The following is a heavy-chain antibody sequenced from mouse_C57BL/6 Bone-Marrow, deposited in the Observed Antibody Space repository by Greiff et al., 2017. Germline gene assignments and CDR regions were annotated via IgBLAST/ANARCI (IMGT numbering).Heavy chain of an antibody. V-gene: IGHV10-1*01. CDR1: GFSFNTYA. CDR3: VRQRELGAMDY. CDR2: IRSKSNNYAT. Sequence: GGGLVQPKGSLKLSCAASGFSFNTYAMNWVRQAPGKGLEWVARIRSKSNNYATYYADSVKDRFTISRDDSESMLYLQMNNLKTEDTAMYYCVRQRELGAMDYWGQGTSVTVSS. J-gene: IGHJ4*01. D-gene: IGHD1-3*01.